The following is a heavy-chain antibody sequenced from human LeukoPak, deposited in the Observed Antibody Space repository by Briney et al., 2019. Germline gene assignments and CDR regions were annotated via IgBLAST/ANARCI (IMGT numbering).Heavy chain of an antibody. Sequence: GGSLRLSCAASGFTFSDYYMSWVRQTPRKGLEGVSYISAGGTTMDYAKSVKGRFTISRDNAKDSLYLQMNSLEAEDTAVYYCAKGHTYGMIWGQGTLVSVSS. D-gene: IGHD3-10*01. CDR3: AKGHTYGMI. J-gene: IGHJ4*02. V-gene: IGHV3-11*01. CDR1: GFTFSDYY. CDR2: ISAGGTTM.